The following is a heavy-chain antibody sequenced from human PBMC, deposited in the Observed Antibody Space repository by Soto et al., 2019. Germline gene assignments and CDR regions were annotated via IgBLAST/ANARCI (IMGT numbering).Heavy chain of an antibody. CDR2: IYPGDSDT. CDR1: GYSFTSYW. CDR3: ARLPVYWGGDCYSLGNNWFDP. D-gene: IGHD2-21*02. J-gene: IGHJ5*02. V-gene: IGHV5-51*03. Sequence: EVQLVQSGAEVKKPGESLKISCKGSGYSFTSYWIGWVRQMPGKGLEWMGIIYPGDSDTRYSPSFQGQVTISADKSISTADLQWVSRKASDPAMYYGARLPVYWGGDCYSLGNNWFDPWGQGTLVTVSS.